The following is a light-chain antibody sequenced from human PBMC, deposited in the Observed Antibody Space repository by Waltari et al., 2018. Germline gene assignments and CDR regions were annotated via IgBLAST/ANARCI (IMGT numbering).Light chain of an antibody. V-gene: IGKV3-20*01. Sequence: EIVLTQSPGTLSLSPGERATLSCRASQSVSSSYLAWYQQKPGQAPSLLIYGASSRATGIPDRFSGSGSGTDYTLTISRLEPEDFAVYYCQQYGSSPFGGGTKVEIK. CDR3: QQYGSSP. CDR2: GAS. CDR1: QSVSSSY. J-gene: IGKJ4*01.